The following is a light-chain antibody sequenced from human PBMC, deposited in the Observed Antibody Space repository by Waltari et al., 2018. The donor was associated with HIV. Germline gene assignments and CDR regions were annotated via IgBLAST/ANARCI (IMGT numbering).Light chain of an antibody. CDR3: QEYKTYSGT. J-gene: IGKJ1*01. CDR1: QRILHW. CDR2: QAS. Sequence: IQMTQSPSPLSASVGDRVPIPCRASQRILHWLAWYHQKPGQAPKLLIYQASSLEWGVPSRFSASGSGTEFTLTISSLQPDDFATYFCQEYKTYSGTFGQGTKVEIK. V-gene: IGKV1-5*03.